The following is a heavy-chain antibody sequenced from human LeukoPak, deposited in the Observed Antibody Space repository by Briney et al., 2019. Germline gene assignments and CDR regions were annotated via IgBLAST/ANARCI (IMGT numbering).Heavy chain of an antibody. J-gene: IGHJ5*02. CDR2: IYYSGST. V-gene: IGHV4-39*07. CDR3: ARSSPSFIVVVPAAISVWFDP. Sequence: SETLSLTCTVSGGSISSYYWGWIRQPPGKGLEWIGSIYYSGSTYYNPSLKSRVTISVDTSKNQFSLKLSSVAAADTAVYYCARSSPSFIVVVPAAISVWFDPWGQGTLDTVSS. D-gene: IGHD2-2*01. CDR1: GGSISSYY.